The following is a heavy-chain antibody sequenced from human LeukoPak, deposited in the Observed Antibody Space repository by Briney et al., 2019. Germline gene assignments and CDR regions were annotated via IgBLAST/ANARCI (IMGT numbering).Heavy chain of an antibody. CDR1: GGSLSSHY. CDR3: ARFSSGCSTSSCYLTY. CDR2: IHDTGST. D-gene: IGHD2-2*01. Sequence: SETLSLTCSVSGGSLSSHYWSWIRQPPGKGLELIGHIHDTGSTFYNPFLRGRVTISLDTSNNQFSLKFTSMPAADPAVYYCARFSSGCSTSSCYLTYWGQGTLVTVS. V-gene: IGHV4-59*11. J-gene: IGHJ4*02.